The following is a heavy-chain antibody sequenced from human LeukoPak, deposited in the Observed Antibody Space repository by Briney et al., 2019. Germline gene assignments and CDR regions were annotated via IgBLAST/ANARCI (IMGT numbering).Heavy chain of an antibody. Sequence: SETLSLTCTVSGGSISSHYWSWIRQPPGKGLEWIGYIYYSGSTNYNPSLKSRVTISVDTSKNQFSLKLSSVTAADTAVYYCARYPYSGSYPGAFDIWGQGTMVTVSS. D-gene: IGHD1-26*01. CDR3: ARYPYSGSYPGAFDI. CDR2: IYYSGST. J-gene: IGHJ3*02. CDR1: GGSISSHY. V-gene: IGHV4-59*11.